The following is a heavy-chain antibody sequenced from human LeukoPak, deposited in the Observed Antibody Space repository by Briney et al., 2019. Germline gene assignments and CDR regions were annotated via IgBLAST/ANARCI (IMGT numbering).Heavy chain of an antibody. J-gene: IGHJ4*02. D-gene: IGHD3/OR15-3a*01. CDR3: ARQAGSGLFILP. CDR1: GGSISSYY. CDR2: IYYSGST. Sequence: PSETLSLTCTVSGGSISSYYWSWIRQPPGKGLEWIGYIYYSGSTNYNPSLKSRVTISVDTSKNQFSLKLSSVTAADTAVYYCARQAGSGLFILPGGQGTLVTVSS. V-gene: IGHV4-59*08.